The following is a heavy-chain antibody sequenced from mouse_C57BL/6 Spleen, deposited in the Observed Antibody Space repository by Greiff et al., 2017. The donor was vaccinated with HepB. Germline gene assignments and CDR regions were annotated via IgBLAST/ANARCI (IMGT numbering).Heavy chain of an antibody. Sequence: QVQLKQPGAELVMPGASVKLSCKASGYTFTSYWMHWVKQRPGQGLEWIGEIDPSDSYTNYNQKFKGKSTLTVDKSSSTAYMQLSSLTSEDSAVYYCARGRDSSGRTFAYWGQGTLVTVSA. CDR1: GYTFTSYW. J-gene: IGHJ3*01. V-gene: IGHV1-69*01. D-gene: IGHD3-2*02. CDR3: ARGRDSSGRTFAY. CDR2: IDPSDSYT.